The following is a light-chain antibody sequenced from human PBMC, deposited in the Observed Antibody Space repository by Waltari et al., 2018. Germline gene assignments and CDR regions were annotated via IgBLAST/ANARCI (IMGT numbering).Light chain of an antibody. J-gene: IGLJ3*02. CDR1: DSNFGAGFD. V-gene: IGLV1-40*01. Sequence: QSVLTQPPSVSESPRQTVTITCPRTDSNFGAGFDANLYQQLPGTAPKVVIYGNNNRPSGVPDRFSGSKSGTSASLAITGLQAEYEADYYCQAQDSSLGVFGGGTKVTVL. CDR2: GNN. CDR3: QAQDSSLGV.